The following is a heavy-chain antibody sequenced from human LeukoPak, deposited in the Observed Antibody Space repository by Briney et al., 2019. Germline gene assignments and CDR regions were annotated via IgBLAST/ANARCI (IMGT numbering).Heavy chain of an antibody. V-gene: IGHV4-59*01. J-gene: IGHJ4*02. CDR3: ARGRGYSGYDWDY. CDR1: GGSISSYY. CDR2: IYYSGST. D-gene: IGHD5-12*01. Sequence: SETLSLTCTVSGGSISSYYWSWIRQPPGKGLEWIGYIYYSGSTNYNPSLKSRVTISVDTSKNQFSLKLSSVTAADTAVYYCARGRGYSGYDWDYWGQGTLVTVSS.